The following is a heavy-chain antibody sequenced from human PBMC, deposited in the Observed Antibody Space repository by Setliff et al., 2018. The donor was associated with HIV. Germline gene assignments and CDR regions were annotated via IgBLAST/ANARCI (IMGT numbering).Heavy chain of an antibody. D-gene: IGHD4-17*01. CDR1: GFSISSGFF. Sequence: SETLSLTCAVSGFSISSGFFWGWVRQPPGKGLEWIGSIYQSGTTYYNPALKSRVTISVDTSKNQFSLKLSSVTAADPAVYYCARVGWGYGDYVRDDWGQGTLVTVSS. CDR2: IYQSGTT. V-gene: IGHV4-38-2*01. J-gene: IGHJ4*02. CDR3: ARVGWGYGDYVRDD.